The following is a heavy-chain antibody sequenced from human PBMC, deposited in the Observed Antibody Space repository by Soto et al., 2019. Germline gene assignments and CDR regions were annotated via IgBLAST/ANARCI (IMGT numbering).Heavy chain of an antibody. CDR2: ISWDGGST. J-gene: IGHJ6*02. CDR1: GFTFDDYT. D-gene: IGHD6-13*01. V-gene: IGHV3-43*01. CDR3: AKERQQLVPNYGMDV. Sequence: PGGSLRLSCAASGFTFDDYTMHWVRQAPGKGLEWVSLISWDGGSTYYADSVKGRFTISRDNSKNSLYLQMNSLRTEDTALYYCAKERQQLVPNYGMDVWGQGXTVTVSS.